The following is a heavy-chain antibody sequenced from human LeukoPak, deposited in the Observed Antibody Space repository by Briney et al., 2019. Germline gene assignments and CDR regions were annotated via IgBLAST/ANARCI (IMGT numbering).Heavy chain of an antibody. CDR3: ATRRDGYNSPFDP. J-gene: IGHJ5*02. V-gene: IGHV1-2*02. D-gene: IGHD5-12*01. Sequence: ASVKVSCKASGYTFTGYYMHWVRQAPGQGLEWMGWINPNSGGTNYAQKFQGRVTMTRDTSISTAYMELSRLRSEDTAVYYCATRRDGYNSPFDPWGQGTLVTVSS. CDR2: INPNSGGT. CDR1: GYTFTGYY.